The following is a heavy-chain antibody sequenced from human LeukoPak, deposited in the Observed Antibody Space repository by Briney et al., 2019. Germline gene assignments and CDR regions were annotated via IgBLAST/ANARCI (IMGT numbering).Heavy chain of an antibody. CDR1: RFTFSSYE. Sequence: GGSLRLSCAASRFTFSSYEMNWVRQAPGKGLEWVSYISSSGSTIYYADSVKGRFTISRYNAKNSLYLQMNSLRAEDTAVYYCARLGSWYANWFDPWGQGTLVTVSS. CDR3: ARLGSWYANWFDP. CDR2: ISSSGSTI. D-gene: IGHD6-13*01. J-gene: IGHJ5*02. V-gene: IGHV3-48*03.